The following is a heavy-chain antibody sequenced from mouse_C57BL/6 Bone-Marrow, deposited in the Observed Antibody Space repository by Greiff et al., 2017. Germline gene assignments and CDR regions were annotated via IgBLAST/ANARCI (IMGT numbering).Heavy chain of an antibody. CDR3: VRGFGYSFYYAMDY. V-gene: IGHV10-3*01. CDR2: IRSKSSNYAT. CDR1: GFTFNTYA. D-gene: IGHD2-3*01. Sequence: VMLVESGGGLVQPKGSLKLSCAASGFTFNTYAMHWVRQAPGKGLEWVARIRSKSSNYATYYADSVKDRFTISRDDSQSMLYLQMNNLKTEDTAMYYCVRGFGYSFYYAMDYWGQGTSVTVSS. J-gene: IGHJ4*01.